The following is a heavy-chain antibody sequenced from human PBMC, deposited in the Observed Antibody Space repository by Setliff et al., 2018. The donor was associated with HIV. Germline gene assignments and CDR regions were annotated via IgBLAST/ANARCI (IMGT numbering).Heavy chain of an antibody. CDR1: GVSISNYY. CDR2: MYYSGNT. D-gene: IGHD6-13*01. V-gene: IGHV4-59*01. CDR3: ARGMLRSSWYAHHDAFDI. Sequence: SETLSLTCTVSGVSISNYYWSWIRQPPGKGLEWIGYMYYSGNTNYNPSLKSRVTISVDTSKSQFSLKLNSVTAADTAVYYCARGMLRSSWYAHHDAFDIWGQGTMVT. J-gene: IGHJ3*02.